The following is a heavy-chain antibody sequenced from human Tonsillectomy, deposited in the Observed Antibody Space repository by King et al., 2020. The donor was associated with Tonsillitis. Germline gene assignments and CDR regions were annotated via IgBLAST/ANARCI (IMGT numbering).Heavy chain of an antibody. V-gene: IGHV3-43*01. D-gene: IGHD2-21*01. CDR2: ITWDGVNT. Sequence: VQLVESGGVVVQPGGSLRLSCVASGFTFDDYTIHWVRQAPGKGLEWVSLITWDGVNTYYADSVKGRFTISRDNSKNSLFLQMNSLRSEDTALYYCAKDMSGGWVIFDYWGQGTLVTVSS. CDR1: GFTFDDYT. J-gene: IGHJ4*02. CDR3: AKDMSGGWVIFDY.